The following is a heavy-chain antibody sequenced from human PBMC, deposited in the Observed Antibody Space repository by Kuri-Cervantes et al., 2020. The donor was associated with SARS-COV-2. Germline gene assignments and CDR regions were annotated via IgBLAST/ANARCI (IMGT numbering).Heavy chain of an antibody. Sequence: SCASPGFTFSSYAMSWVRQAPGKGLQWVLVIYSGGSTYYADSVKGRFTISRDNSKNTLYLQMNSLRAEDTAVYYCASTFLNFWSGYYEEVWGKGPTVTVSS. CDR1: GFTFSSYA. J-gene: IGHJ6*04. V-gene: IGHV3-23*03. CDR3: ASTFLNFWSGYYEEV. D-gene: IGHD3-3*01. CDR2: IYSGGST.